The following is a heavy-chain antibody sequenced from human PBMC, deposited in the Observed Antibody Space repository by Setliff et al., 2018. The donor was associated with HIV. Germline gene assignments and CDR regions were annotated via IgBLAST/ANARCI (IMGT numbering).Heavy chain of an antibody. CDR2: IYHSEYT. V-gene: IGHV4-4*02. CDR1: GGSISSDNW. CDR3: ARRGDSSGYYDAFDV. J-gene: IGHJ3*01. Sequence: SETLSLTCAVSGGSISSDNWWTWVRQPPGKGLEWIGEIYHSEYTNYNPSLTSRVTISQDTSKNQFSLKLNSVTAADTAMYYCARRGDSSGYYDAFDVWGQGTKVTVSS. D-gene: IGHD3-22*01.